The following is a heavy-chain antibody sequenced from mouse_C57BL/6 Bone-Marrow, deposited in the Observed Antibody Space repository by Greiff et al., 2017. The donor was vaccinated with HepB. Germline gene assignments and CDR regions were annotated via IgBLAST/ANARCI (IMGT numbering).Heavy chain of an antibody. CDR2: ILPRIGRT. CDR3: ARNYGRGWYFDV. J-gene: IGHJ1*03. Sequence: QVQLQQSGSELRSPGSSVKLSCKDFDSEVFPIAYMSWVRQKPGHGFEWIGGILPRIGRTIYGEKFEDKATLDADTLSNTAYLELNSLTSEDSAIYYWARNYGRGWYFDVWGTGTTVTVSS. CDR1: DSEVFPIAY. D-gene: IGHD1-1*01. V-gene: IGHV15-2*01.